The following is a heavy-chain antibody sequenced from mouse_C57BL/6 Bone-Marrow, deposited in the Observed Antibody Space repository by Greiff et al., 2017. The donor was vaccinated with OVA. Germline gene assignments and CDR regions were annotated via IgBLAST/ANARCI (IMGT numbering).Heavy chain of an antibody. CDR1: GYSFTSYY. D-gene: IGHD2-2*01. CDR3: ARDGYDRAWFAY. Sequence: QVQLQQSGPELVKPGASVKISCKASGYSFTSYYIHWVKQRPGQGLEWIGWIYPGSGNTKYNEKFKGKATLTADTSSSTAYMQLSSLTSEDSAVYYCARDGYDRAWFAYWGQGTLVTVSA. V-gene: IGHV1-66*01. CDR2: IYPGSGNT. J-gene: IGHJ3*01.